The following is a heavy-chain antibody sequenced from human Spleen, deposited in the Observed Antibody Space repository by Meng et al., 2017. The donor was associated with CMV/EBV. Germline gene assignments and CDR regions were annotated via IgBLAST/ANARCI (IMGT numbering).Heavy chain of an antibody. J-gene: IGHJ3*02. CDR3: THSLHVGLRGFDM. D-gene: IGHD2-15*01. CDR2: IFWDDDK. CDR1: GFSLRKSGEN. V-gene: IGHV2-5*02. Sequence: SGPTLVKPTQTLTLTCTFSGFSLRKSGENVGWIRQPPGKALEWLALIFWDDDKRYSPSLNSRVTITKDTSKNQVVLTVTNMDPLDTATYFCTHSLHVGLRGFDMWGQGTMVTVSS.